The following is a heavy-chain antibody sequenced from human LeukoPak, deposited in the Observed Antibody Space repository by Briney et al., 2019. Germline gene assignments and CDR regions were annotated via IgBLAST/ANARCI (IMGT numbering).Heavy chain of an antibody. Sequence: GASVKVSCKASGYTFATYGFCGVRQAPGHGLEWMGWISSNTGKTDYAQKFQGRVTLTTDTSTSTAYMELRSLRPDDTALYYCAKVAGDRMDYWGQGTLLTVSS. CDR2: ISSNTGKT. CDR1: GYTFATYG. J-gene: IGHJ4*02. CDR3: AKVAGDRMDY. D-gene: IGHD6-13*01. V-gene: IGHV1-18*01.